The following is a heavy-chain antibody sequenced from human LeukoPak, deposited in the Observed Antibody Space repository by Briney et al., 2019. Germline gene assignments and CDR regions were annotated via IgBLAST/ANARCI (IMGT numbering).Heavy chain of an antibody. Sequence: PSETLSLTCTVSGGSISGGGYYWSWIRQHPGKGLEWIGYIYHTGGTFYNPSLKSRVTISLDTSESQFSLKLSSVTAADTAVYYCASSEATTTPPPYGMGVWGQGTTVTVSS. CDR1: GGSISGGGYY. D-gene: IGHD5-12*01. J-gene: IGHJ6*02. V-gene: IGHV4-31*03. CDR3: ASSEATTTPPPYGMGV. CDR2: IYHTGGT.